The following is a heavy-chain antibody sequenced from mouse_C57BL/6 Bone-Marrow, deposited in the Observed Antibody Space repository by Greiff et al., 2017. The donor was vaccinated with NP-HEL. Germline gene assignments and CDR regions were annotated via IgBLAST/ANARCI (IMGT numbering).Heavy chain of an antibody. V-gene: IGHV5-12*01. D-gene: IGHD3-2*02. J-gene: IGHJ4*01. CDR1: GFTFSDYY. CDR2: ISNGGGST. Sequence: EVQLQESGGGLVQPGGSLKLSCAASGFTFSDYYMYWVRQTPEKRLEWVAYISNGGGSTYYPDTVKGRFTISRDNAKNTLYLQMSRLKSEDTAMYYCARRNSGYLYAMDYWGQGTSVTVSS. CDR3: ARRNSGYLYAMDY.